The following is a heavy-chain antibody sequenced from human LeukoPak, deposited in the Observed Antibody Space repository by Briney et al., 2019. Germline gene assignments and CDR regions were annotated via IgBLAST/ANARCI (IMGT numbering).Heavy chain of an antibody. CDR2: IWYGGSNK. CDR3: AKAGFGEYYFDY. J-gene: IGHJ4*02. CDR1: GFTFSSYG. Sequence: PGGSLRLSCAASGFTFSSYGMHWVRQAPGRGLEWVAVIWYGGSNKYYADSVKGRFTISRDNSKNTLYLQMNSLRAEDTAVYYCAKAGFGEYYFDYWGQGTLVTVSS. V-gene: IGHV3-30*02. D-gene: IGHD3-10*01.